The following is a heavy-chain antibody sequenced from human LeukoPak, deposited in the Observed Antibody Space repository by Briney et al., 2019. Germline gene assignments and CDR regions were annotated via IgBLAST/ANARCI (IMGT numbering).Heavy chain of an antibody. J-gene: IGHJ4*02. CDR3: ARVHSSGYYYGGDY. CDR2: ISAYNGNT. CDR1: GYTFTSYG. Sequence: ASVRVSCKASGYTFTSYGISWVRQAPGQGLEWMGWISAYNGNTNYAQKLQGRVTMTTDTSTSTAYMELRSLRSDETAVYYCARVHSSGYYYGGDYWGQGTLVTVSS. V-gene: IGHV1-18*01. D-gene: IGHD3-22*01.